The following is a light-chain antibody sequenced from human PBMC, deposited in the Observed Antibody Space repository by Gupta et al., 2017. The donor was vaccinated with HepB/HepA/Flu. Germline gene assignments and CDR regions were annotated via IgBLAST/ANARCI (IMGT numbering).Light chain of an antibody. CDR2: GAS. V-gene: IGKV3-15*01. CDR1: QSVSSN. CDR3: QQYNNWPPMYT. Sequence: EIVMTQSPATLSVSPGGRATLSCRASQSVSSNLAWYQQKPSQAPRLLIYGASTRATGIPARFSGSGSGTEFTLTISSLQSEDFAVYYCQQYNNWPPMYTFGQGTKLEIK. J-gene: IGKJ2*01.